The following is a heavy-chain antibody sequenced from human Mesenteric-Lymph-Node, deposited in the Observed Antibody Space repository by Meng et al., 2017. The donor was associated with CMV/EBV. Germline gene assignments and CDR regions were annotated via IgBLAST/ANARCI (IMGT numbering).Heavy chain of an antibody. Sequence: GESLKISCAASGFTFSSYAMHWVRQAPGKGLEWVAVISYDGSNKYYADSVKGRFTISRDNAKNTLYLQLNSLRAEDTAVYYCARGNNFDVWGQGTMVTVSS. J-gene: IGHJ3*01. CDR3: ARGNNFDV. V-gene: IGHV3-30-3*01. CDR1: GFTFSSYA. D-gene: IGHD2/OR15-2a*01. CDR2: ISYDGSNK.